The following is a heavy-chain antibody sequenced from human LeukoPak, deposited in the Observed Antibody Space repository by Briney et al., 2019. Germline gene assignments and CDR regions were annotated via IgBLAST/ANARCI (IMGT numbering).Heavy chain of an antibody. J-gene: IGHJ4*02. CDR1: GLTFSNFW. V-gene: IGHV3-72*01. CDR3: VLSSGYYNRLGY. CDR2: TGNKANRHTT. Sequence: GGSLRLSCAVSGLTFSNFWMSWGRQAPGKGLEWVGRTGNKANRHTTKYAASVKGRFTISRDDSKNSLYLQMNSLKTEDTAVYYCVLSSGYYNRLGYWGQGTLVTVSS. D-gene: IGHD3-22*01.